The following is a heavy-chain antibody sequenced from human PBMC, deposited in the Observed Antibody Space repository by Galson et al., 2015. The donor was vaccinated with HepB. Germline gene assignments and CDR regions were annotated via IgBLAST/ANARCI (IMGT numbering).Heavy chain of an antibody. CDR2: IKSDGGIT. J-gene: IGHJ1*01. V-gene: IGHV3-74*01. CDR1: GVTFSSYW. CDR3: ARMGYYDSSGYYGYSHH. D-gene: IGHD3-22*01. Sequence: SLRLSCAASGVTFSSYWMHWVRQAPGKGLVWVSRIKSDGGITNYADSVKGRVTISTDNAKNTLYLQMNSLRVEDTAVYYCARMGYYDSSGYYGYSHHWGRGTLVTVSS.